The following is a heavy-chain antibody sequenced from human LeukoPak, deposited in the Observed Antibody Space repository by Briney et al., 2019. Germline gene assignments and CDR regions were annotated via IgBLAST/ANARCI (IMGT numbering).Heavy chain of an antibody. CDR1: GFTFSSHT. V-gene: IGHV3-21*01. CDR2: ISSSSDYI. Sequence: GGSLRLSCAASGFTFSSHTINWVRQAPGKGLEWVSSISSSSDYIHYADSVKGRFTISRDNAKNSLYLQMNSLRAEDTAVYYCARETYYYDSSGYFDFDYWGQGTLVTVSS. J-gene: IGHJ4*02. D-gene: IGHD3-22*01. CDR3: ARETYYYDSSGYFDFDY.